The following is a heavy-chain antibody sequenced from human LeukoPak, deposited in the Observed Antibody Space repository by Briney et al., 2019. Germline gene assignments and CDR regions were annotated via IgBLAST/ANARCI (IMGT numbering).Heavy chain of an antibody. V-gene: IGHV1-2*02. CDR2: INPNSGGT. D-gene: IGHD1-26*01. CDR1: GYTFTGYY. CDR3: ATLSQWEGGTFDY. Sequence: ASVKVSCKASGYTFTGYYIHWGRRAPGQGLEWMGWINPNSGGTNYAQKFQGRVTMTRDTSISTAYMELSRVRSDDTAVYYCATLSQWEGGTFDYWGQGTLVTVSS. J-gene: IGHJ4*02.